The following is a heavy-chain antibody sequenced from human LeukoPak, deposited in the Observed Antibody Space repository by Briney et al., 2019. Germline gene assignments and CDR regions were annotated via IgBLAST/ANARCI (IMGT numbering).Heavy chain of an antibody. D-gene: IGHD3-3*01. J-gene: IGHJ3*02. CDR1: GGSISSGGYY. CDR3: ASRSRAYYDFWSGYYTVYDAFDI. Sequence: SETLSPTCTVSGGSISSGGYYWSWIRQHPGKGLEWIGYIYYSGSTYYNPSLKSRVTISVDMSKNQFSLKLSSVTAADTAVYYCASRSRAYYDFWSGYYTVYDAFDIWGQGTMVTVSS. V-gene: IGHV4-31*03. CDR2: IYYSGST.